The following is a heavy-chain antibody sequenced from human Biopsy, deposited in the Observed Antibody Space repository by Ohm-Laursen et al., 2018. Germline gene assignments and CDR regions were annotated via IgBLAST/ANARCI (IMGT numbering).Heavy chain of an antibody. Sequence: PTQTLTLTCSFSGFSLSARGMCVSWTRQAPGKALEWLARVDWDDYKDYSVSLQTKLSISKDTSNDQVVLTVNNVDPTDTATYYCARTPILIVSAGLVYRHRRHLQGMDVWGQGIAVTVS. CDR2: VDWDDYK. D-gene: IGHD6-13*01. V-gene: IGHV2-70*11. CDR1: GFSLSARGMC. CDR3: ARTPILIVSAGLVYRHRRHLQGMDV. J-gene: IGHJ6*02.